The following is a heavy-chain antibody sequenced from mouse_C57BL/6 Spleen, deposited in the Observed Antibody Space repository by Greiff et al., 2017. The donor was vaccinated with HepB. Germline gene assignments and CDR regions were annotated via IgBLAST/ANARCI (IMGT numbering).Heavy chain of an antibody. CDR1: GFSFNTYA. CDR2: IRSKSNNYAT. CDR3: VRIDWYFDV. J-gene: IGHJ1*03. Sequence: EVKLVESGGGLVQPKGSLKLSCAASGFSFNTYAMNWVRQAPGKGLEWVARIRSKSNNYATYYADSVKDRFTISRDDSESMLYLQMNNLKTEDTAMYYCVRIDWYFDVWGTGTTVTVSS. V-gene: IGHV10-1*01.